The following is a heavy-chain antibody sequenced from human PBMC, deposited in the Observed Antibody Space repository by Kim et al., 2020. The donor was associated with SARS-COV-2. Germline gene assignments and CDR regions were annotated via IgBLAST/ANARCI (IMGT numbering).Heavy chain of an antibody. CDR3: ARVSLSDYFGTGTLRY. V-gene: IGHV3-74*01. J-gene: IGHJ4*02. Sequence: KSLKGRFTISRDNAKNTLFLQMDSLRVEDTAVYYCARVSLSDYFGTGTLRYWGQGSLVTVSS. D-gene: IGHD3-10*01.